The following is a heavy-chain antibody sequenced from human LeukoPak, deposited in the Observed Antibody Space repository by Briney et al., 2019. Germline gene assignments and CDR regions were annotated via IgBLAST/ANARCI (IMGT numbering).Heavy chain of an antibody. CDR2: INHSGGT. V-gene: IGHV4-34*01. J-gene: IGHJ4*02. Sequence: SETLSLTCAVYGGSFSGYYWSWIRQPPGKGLEWIGEINHSGGTNYNPSLKSRVTISVDTSKNQFSLKLSSVTAADTAVYYCARGRIQLWFGGGQGTLVTVSS. D-gene: IGHD5-18*01. CDR1: GGSFSGYY. CDR3: ARGRIQLWFG.